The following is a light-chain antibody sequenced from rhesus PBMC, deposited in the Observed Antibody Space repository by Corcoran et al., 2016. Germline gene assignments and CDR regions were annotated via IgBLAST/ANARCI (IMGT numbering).Light chain of an antibody. CDR3: QHGFGGPWT. V-gene: IGKV1-74*01. J-gene: IGKJ1*01. Sequence: DIQMTQSPSPLSASVGDRVTITRRASENVNNYLNWYQQKPGKAPKLLIYKASILQSGVPSRFSGRGSGTAYTFTINSLQPEDVATYCCQHGFGGPWTFGQGNKVEIK. CDR1: ENVNNY. CDR2: KAS.